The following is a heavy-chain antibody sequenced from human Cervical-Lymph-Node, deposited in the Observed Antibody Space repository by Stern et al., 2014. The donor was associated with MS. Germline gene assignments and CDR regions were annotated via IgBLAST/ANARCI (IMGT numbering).Heavy chain of an antibody. CDR3: ARKTTAKN. V-gene: IGHV3-7*01. J-gene: IGHJ4*02. CDR2: INKDGSEK. D-gene: IGHD4-17*01. CDR1: GFTFSHYW. Sequence: EVHLVESGGGLVQPGGSLRLSCAGSGFTFSHYWMTWVRQAPGKGLEWVASINKDGSEKYYVDSLKGRFTISRDNAKNSLYLQMTSLRADDTAVYYCARKTTAKNWGQGTLVTVSP.